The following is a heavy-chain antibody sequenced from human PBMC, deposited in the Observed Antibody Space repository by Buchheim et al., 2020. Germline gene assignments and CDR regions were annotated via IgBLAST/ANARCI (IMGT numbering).Heavy chain of an antibody. CDR2: IYPGDSDT. J-gene: IGHJ6*02. CDR3: ARHPRHSSGYAFYYYYGMDV. V-gene: IGHV5-51*07. CDR1: GYSFTSYW. Sequence: EVQLVQSGAEVKKPGESLKISCKGSGYSFTSYWIGWVHQMPGKGLEWMGIIYPGDSDTRYSPSFQGQVTISADKSISTAYPQWSSLKASDTAMYYCARHPRHSSGYAFYYYYGMDVWGQGTT. D-gene: IGHD3-22*01.